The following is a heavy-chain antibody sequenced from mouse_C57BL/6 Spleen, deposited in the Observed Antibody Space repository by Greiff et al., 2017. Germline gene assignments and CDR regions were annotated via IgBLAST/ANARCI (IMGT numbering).Heavy chain of an antibody. J-gene: IGHJ4*01. Sequence: DVKLQESGPVLVKPGASVKMSCKASGYTFTDYYMNWVKQSHGKSLEWIGVINPYNGGTSYNQKFKGKATLTVDKSSSTAYMELNSLTSEDSAVYYCAREGGKDAMDYWGQGTSVTVSS. V-gene: IGHV1-19*01. CDR2: INPYNGGT. D-gene: IGHD1-1*01. CDR1: GYTFTDYY. CDR3: AREGGKDAMDY.